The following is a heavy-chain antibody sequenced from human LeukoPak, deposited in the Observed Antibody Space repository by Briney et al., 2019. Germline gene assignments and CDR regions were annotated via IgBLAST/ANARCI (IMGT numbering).Heavy chain of an antibody. CDR1: SGSISSNSYY. CDR2: LYYSGST. D-gene: IGHD3-16*01. Sequence: SETLSLTCIVSSGSISSNSYYWGWVRQPPRKGLEWIGSLYYSGSTYYNPSLKSRVTMSVDTSKNQMSLKVRSVTAADTAIYYCARQVSRNNGHAYEFDYWGQGALVTVSS. V-gene: IGHV4-39*01. CDR3: ARQVSRNNGHAYEFDY. J-gene: IGHJ4*02.